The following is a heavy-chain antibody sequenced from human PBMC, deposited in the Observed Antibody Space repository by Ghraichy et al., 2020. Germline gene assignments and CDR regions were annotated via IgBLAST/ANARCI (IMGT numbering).Heavy chain of an antibody. CDR2: IYYSGTT. CDR3: AKDYSSSSPRV. V-gene: IGHV4-39*02. D-gene: IGHD6-6*01. Sequence: SETLSLTCTVSGGSISSSNYYWGWIRQPPGKGLEWIGSIYYSGTTYYNPSLRSRVTISVDTSKNQFSLKLGSVTAADTAVYYYAKDYSSSSPRVWGQGTLVTVSS. J-gene: IGHJ4*02. CDR1: GGSISSSNYY.